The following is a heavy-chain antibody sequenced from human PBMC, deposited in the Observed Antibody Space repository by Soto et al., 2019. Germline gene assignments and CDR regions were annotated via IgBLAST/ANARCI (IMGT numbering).Heavy chain of an antibody. V-gene: IGHV1-69*13. D-gene: IGHD2-2*01. CDR2: IIPIFGTA. CDR1: GGTFSSYA. CDR3: ARVDIRLLSSYYYYGMDV. J-gene: IGHJ6*02. Sequence: SVKVSCKASGGTFSSYAISWVRQAPGQGLEWMGGIIPIFGTANYAQKFQGRVTITADESTSTAYMELSSLRSEDTAVYYCARVDIRLLSSYYYYGMDVWGQGTTVT.